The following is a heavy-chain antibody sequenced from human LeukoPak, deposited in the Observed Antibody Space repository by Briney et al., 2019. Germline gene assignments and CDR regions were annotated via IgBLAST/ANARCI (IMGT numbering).Heavy chain of an antibody. V-gene: IGHV3-23*01. CDR2: ISGGGGGT. Sequence: GGSLRLSCAASGFTFRSYAMSWVRQAPGQGLEWVSSISGGGGGTYYANSVKGRFTISRDNSKSTLYLQMNGLRAEDTAVYYCAKISAPIPAAGAMDNWGQGTLVTVSS. CDR3: AKISAPIPAAGAMDN. CDR1: GFTFRSYA. J-gene: IGHJ4*02. D-gene: IGHD6-13*01.